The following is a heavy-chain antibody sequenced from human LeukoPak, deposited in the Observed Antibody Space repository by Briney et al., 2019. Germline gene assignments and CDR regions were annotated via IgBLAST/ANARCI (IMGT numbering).Heavy chain of an antibody. CDR2: ISYDGGNK. CDR1: GFTFSSYG. D-gene: IGHD2-2*01. V-gene: IGHV3-30*03. J-gene: IGHJ4*02. Sequence: GGSLRLSCAASGFTFSSYGMHGVRQAPGKGLGWVAVISYDGGNKYSADSVKGRLTISRDNSKSTLYLQMNSLRAQDTALYYCTRVETSSYAYWGEATLVTASS. CDR3: TRVETSSYAY.